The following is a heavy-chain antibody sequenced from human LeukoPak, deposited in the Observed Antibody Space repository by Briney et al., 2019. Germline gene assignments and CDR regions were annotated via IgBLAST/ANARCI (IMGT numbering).Heavy chain of an antibody. CDR3: VKDGGGSYSTTYDY. CDR2: ISSDGRST. Sequence: GGSLRLSCAASGFTFSSYWMHWVRQAPGEGLVWVSCISSDGRSTYYADSVQGRFTIYRDNAKNTLYLQMNSLRVEDTAMYHCVKDGGGSYSTTYDYWGHGNLVTVSS. J-gene: IGHJ4*01. D-gene: IGHD3-10*01. CDR1: GFTFSSYW. V-gene: IGHV3-74*01.